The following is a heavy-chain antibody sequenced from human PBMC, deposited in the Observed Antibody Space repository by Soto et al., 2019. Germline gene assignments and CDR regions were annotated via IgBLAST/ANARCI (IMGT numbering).Heavy chain of an antibody. CDR3: ARDRGSSGWYDAFDI. D-gene: IGHD6-19*01. Sequence: GGSLRLSCAASGFTFGSYGMHWVRQAPGKGLEWVAVIWYDGSNKYYADSVKGRFTISRDNSKNTLYLQMNSLRAEDTAVYYCARDRGSSGWYDAFDIWGQGTMVTV. V-gene: IGHV3-33*01. J-gene: IGHJ3*02. CDR2: IWYDGSNK. CDR1: GFTFGSYG.